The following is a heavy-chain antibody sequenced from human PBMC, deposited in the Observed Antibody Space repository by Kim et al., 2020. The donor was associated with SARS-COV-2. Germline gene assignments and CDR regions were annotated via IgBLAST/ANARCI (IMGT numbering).Heavy chain of an antibody. J-gene: IGHJ4*02. CDR2: GST. V-gene: IGHV3-23*01. Sequence: GSTYYADSVKGRFTISRDNSKNTLYLQMNSLRAEDTAVYYCAAPWGDFDYWGQGTLVTVSS. D-gene: IGHD3-16*01. CDR3: AAPWGDFDY.